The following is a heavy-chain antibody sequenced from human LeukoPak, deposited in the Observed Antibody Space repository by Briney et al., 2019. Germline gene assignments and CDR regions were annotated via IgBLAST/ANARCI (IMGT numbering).Heavy chain of an antibody. V-gene: IGHV1-69*13. CDR3: ASSGNNWNDYYYMDV. Sequence: ASVKVSCKASGYTFTGYYIHWVRQAPGQGLEGMGGIIPIFGTANYAQKFQGRVTITADESTSTAYMELSSLRSEDTAVYYCASSGNNWNDYYYMDVWGKGTTVTVSS. CDR1: GYTFTGYY. CDR2: IIPIFGTA. D-gene: IGHD1-20*01. J-gene: IGHJ6*03.